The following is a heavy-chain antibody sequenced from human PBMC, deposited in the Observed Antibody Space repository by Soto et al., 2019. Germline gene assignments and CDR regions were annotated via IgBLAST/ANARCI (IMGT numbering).Heavy chain of an antibody. CDR1: GFTFSNYA. V-gene: IGHV3-23*01. D-gene: IGHD3-22*01. CDR2: ISGSGGST. Sequence: PGGSLRLSCAASGFTFSNYAMTWVRQAPGKGLEWVSTISGSGGSTYYADSVRGRFTISRDNAKNTLYLQMNSLRAEDTAVYYCAKDQVVTPEYYFDYWGQGTLVTVSS. CDR3: AKDQVVTPEYYFDY. J-gene: IGHJ4*02.